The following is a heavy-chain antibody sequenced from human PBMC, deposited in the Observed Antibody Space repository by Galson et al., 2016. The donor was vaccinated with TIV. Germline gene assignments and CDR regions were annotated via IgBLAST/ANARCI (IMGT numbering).Heavy chain of an antibody. Sequence: SVKVSCKASGYTFTSYGISWVQQAPGQGLEWMGWISTYNGNTNYVQKLQGRVTMTTDTYTSTAYMELRSLRSDDTAVYYCARDNRLDDRSGYPSPFDYWGQGTLVTVSS. CDR3: ARDNRLDDRSGYPSPFDY. CDR2: ISTYNGNT. CDR1: GYTFTSYG. V-gene: IGHV1-18*01. D-gene: IGHD3-22*01. J-gene: IGHJ4*02.